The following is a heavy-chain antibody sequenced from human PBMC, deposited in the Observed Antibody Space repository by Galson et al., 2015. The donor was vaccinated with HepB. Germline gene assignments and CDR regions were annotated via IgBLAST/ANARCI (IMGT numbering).Heavy chain of an antibody. CDR3: AKDLNGRQLFPYFFDI. CDR2: ISGSGGST. D-gene: IGHD6-13*01. J-gene: IGHJ3*02. CDR1: GFTFSNYA. Sequence: SLRLSCAASGFTFSNYAMSWVRRAPGKGLEWVSNISGSGGSTYYADSVKGRITISRDNSKNTLYLPMNSLRAEDTAVYYIAKDLNGRQLFPYFFDIWGQGTMVTVSS. V-gene: IGHV3-23*01.